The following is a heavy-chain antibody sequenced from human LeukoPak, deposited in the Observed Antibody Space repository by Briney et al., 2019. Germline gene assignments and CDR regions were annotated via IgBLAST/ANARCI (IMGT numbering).Heavy chain of an antibody. CDR3: ARGDYGSGIYMDV. CDR1: GGSFSGYY. V-gene: IGHV4-34*01. D-gene: IGHD3-10*01. Sequence: SETLSLTCAVYGGSFSGYYWSWIRQPPGKGLEWIGEIYHSGSTNYNPSLKSRVSILLDTSKNQFSLKATSVTAADTAVYYCARGDYGSGIYMDVWGKGTTVTVPS. J-gene: IGHJ6*03. CDR2: IYHSGST.